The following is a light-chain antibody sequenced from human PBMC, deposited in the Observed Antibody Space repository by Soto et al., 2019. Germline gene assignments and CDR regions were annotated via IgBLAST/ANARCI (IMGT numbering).Light chain of an antibody. CDR3: QQYSSSLAL. J-gene: IGKJ4*01. Sequence: EIVLTQSPGTLSLSPGERATLSGMASQRVSSSYLAWYQQKPGQAPRLLIYRASARATGIPDRFSGSASWTDFTLTISRLEHDDFAVYYCQQYSSSLALFGGGTKVEIK. CDR1: QRVSSSY. CDR2: RAS. V-gene: IGKV3-20*01.